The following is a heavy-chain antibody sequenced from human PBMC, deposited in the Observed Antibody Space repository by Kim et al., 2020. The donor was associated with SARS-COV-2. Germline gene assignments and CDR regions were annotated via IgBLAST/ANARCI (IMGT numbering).Heavy chain of an antibody. V-gene: IGHV4-31*02. CDR3: ARGGRGVVRGAGDY. D-gene: IGHD3-10*01. J-gene: IGHJ4*02. Sequence: TPHFQRRVTISGDTSKNQFSLKRSAVTAADTAVYYCARGGRGVVRGAGDYWGQGTLVTVSS.